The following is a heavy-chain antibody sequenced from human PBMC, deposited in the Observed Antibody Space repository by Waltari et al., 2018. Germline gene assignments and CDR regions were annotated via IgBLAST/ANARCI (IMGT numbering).Heavy chain of an antibody. D-gene: IGHD5-12*01. V-gene: IGHV3-23*01. Sequence: EVQVLESGGGLVQPGGSLRLSCAASGLTFSAYAMTWVRQAPGEGLEWVSGIDASGAYTYYADSVKGRFTISRDNSKSTVDLQMNSLRDDDTAIYYCGKTRGGYARGIDYWGQGTLVTVSS. CDR1: GLTFSAYA. J-gene: IGHJ4*02. CDR3: GKTRGGYARGIDY. CDR2: IDASGAYT.